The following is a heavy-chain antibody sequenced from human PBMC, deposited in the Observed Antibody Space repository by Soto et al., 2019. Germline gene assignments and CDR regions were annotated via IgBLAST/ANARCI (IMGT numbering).Heavy chain of an antibody. J-gene: IGHJ5*02. CDR2: VYATGTT. CDR3: EWGGTMTLRDWFGP. Sequence: PSETLSLTCTVSGASISGFYWSWIRKSAGKGLEWIGRVYATGTTDYNPSLKSRVMMSVDTSKKQFSLKLRSVTAADPAVYYCEWGGTMTLRDWFGPWCQG. CDR1: GASISGFY. V-gene: IGHV4-4*07. D-gene: IGHD1-1*01.